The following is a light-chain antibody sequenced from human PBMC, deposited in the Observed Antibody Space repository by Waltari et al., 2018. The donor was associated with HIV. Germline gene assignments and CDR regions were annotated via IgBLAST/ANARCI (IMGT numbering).Light chain of an antibody. Sequence: DIQMTQSPPTQSASVGDRVTITCRASQSISTWLAWFQQKPGEAPKMLIYKASTLDTGVPSRFSGSGSGTEFTLTISSLLPDDFATYYCQQYDNHPHTFGQGTKLE. CDR3: QQYDNHPHT. J-gene: IGKJ2*01. V-gene: IGKV1-5*03. CDR2: KAS. CDR1: QSISTW.